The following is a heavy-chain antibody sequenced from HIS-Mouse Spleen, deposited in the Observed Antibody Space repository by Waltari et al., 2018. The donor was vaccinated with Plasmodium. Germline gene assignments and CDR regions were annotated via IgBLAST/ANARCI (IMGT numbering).Heavy chain of an antibody. CDR1: GFTFSSYG. CDR3: AKDRRSSSWYVDY. V-gene: IGHV3-30*18. Sequence: QVQLVESGGGVVQPGRSLRLSCAASGFTFSSYGMHWVRQAPGKGLEWVAVISYDGSNKYYADSVKCRFNISRDNSKNTLYLQMNSLRAEDTAVYYCAKDRRSSSWYVDYWGQGTLVTVSS. CDR2: ISYDGSNK. D-gene: IGHD6-13*01. J-gene: IGHJ4*02.